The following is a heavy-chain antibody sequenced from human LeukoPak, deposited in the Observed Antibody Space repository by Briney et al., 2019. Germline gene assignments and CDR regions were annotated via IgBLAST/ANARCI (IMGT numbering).Heavy chain of an antibody. CDR3: ARAEHYYYYGMDV. CDR1: GGSFSGYY. D-gene: IGHD1-14*01. J-gene: IGHJ6*02. Sequence: SETLSLTCAVYGGSFSGYYWSWIRQPPGKGLEWIGEINHSGSTNYNPSLKSRVTISVDTSKNQFSLKLSSVTAADTAVYYCARAEHYYYYGMDVWGQGTTVTVSS. V-gene: IGHV4-34*01. CDR2: INHSGST.